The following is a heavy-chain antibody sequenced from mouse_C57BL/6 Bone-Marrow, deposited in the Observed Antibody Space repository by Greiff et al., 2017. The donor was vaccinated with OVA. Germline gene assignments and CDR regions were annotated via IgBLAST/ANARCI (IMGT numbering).Heavy chain of an antibody. Sequence: EVKLVESGGGLVHPKGSLNLHCASPLFSFNTYSMNWVRQAPGKGLEWVARIRSKSNNYATYYADSVKDRFTISRDDSESMLYLQMNNLKTEDTAMYYCVRHGYYYGSSMSYWYFDVWGTGTTVTVSS. D-gene: IGHD1-1*01. V-gene: IGHV10-1*01. CDR2: IRSKSNNYAT. CDR3: VRHGYYYGSSMSYWYFDV. CDR1: LFSFNTYS. J-gene: IGHJ1*03.